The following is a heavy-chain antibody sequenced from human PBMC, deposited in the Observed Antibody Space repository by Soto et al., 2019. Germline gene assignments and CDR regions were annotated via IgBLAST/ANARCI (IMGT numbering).Heavy chain of an antibody. CDR3: ARGSPDSSSTSCYLGYWYMEV. D-gene: IGHD2-2*01. CDR1: GFTLSNYA. CDR2: ISRSSSNT. J-gene: IGHJ6*03. V-gene: IGHV3-23*01. Sequence: GGSLRLSCAASGFTLSNYAMSWVRQAPGKGMEWVSDISRSSSNTYYADSVKGRFTISRHNCKNTLYLQMNSLRAEDTAVYYCARGSPDSSSTSCYLGYWYMEVWGKGTTVTVSS.